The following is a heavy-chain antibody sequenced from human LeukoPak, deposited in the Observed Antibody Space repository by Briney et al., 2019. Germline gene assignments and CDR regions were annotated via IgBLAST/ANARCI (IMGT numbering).Heavy chain of an antibody. Sequence: GGSLRLSCVGSGFTFSTYWMSWVRQAPGKGLEWVANIKQDGSEKYYVDSAKGRFTISRDNAKNSLYLQLNSLRAEDMAVYYCARDPYSGSYSDYYYYYMDVWGKGTTVTVSS. CDR1: GFTFSTYW. J-gene: IGHJ6*03. V-gene: IGHV3-7*01. CDR3: ARDPYSGSYSDYYYYYMDV. CDR2: IKQDGSEK. D-gene: IGHD1-26*01.